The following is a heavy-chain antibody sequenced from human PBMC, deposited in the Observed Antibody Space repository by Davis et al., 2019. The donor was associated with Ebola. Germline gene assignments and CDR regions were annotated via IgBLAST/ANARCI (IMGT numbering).Heavy chain of an antibody. CDR2: INPSGGST. J-gene: IGHJ4*02. CDR3: ARDRDVLLRQTDY. D-gene: IGHD2-15*01. Sequence: ASVKVSCKASGYTFTSYYMHWVRQAPGQGLEWMGIINPSGGSTSYAQKFQGRVTMTTDTSTSTAYMELRSLRSDDTAVYYCARDRDVLLRQTDYWGQGTLVTVSS. CDR1: GYTFTSYY. V-gene: IGHV1-46*01.